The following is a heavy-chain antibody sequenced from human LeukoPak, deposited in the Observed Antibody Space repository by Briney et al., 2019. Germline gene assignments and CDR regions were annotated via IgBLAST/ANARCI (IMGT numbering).Heavy chain of an antibody. J-gene: IGHJ4*02. CDR2: IGVAGDT. CDR3: VRDPPSSGWSFDY. Sequence: GGSLRLSCAASGFTFSTYDMHWVRQVAGKRLEWVSAIGVAGDTYYLDSVKGRFTISRDNSKNTVYLQMNSLRVEDTAVYYCVRDPPSSGWSFDYWGQGTLVTVSS. D-gene: IGHD6-19*01. V-gene: IGHV3-13*04. CDR1: GFTFSTYD.